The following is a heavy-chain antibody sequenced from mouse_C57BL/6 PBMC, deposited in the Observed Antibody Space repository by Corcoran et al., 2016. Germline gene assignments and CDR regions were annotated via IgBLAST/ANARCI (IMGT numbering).Heavy chain of an antibody. V-gene: IGHV1-19*01. CDR2: INPYNGGT. Sequence: EVQLQQSGPVLVKPGASVKMSCKASGYTFTDYYMNWVKQSHGKSLEWIGVINPYNGGTSYNQKFKGKATLTVDKSSSIAYMELNSLTSEDSAVYYCARSRDYFFDYWGQGTTLTVSS. CDR1: GYTFTDYY. J-gene: IGHJ2*01. CDR3: ARSRDYFFDY.